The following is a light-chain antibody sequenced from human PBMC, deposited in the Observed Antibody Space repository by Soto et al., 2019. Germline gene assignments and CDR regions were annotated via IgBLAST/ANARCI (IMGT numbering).Light chain of an antibody. CDR3: QQRSDWPPIT. V-gene: IGKV3-11*01. J-gene: IGKJ5*01. CDR1: QSVTTY. CDR2: GAS. Sequence: EIVLTQSPATLSLSPGERATLSCRASQSVTTYLAWYQQKPGQAPRLLIYGASNRATGIPARFSGRGSGTDFTLTISSLEPEDFAVYYCQQRSDWPPITFGQGTRLEIK.